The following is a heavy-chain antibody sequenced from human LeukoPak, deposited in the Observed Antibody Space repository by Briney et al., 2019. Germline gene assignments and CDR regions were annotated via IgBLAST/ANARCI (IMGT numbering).Heavy chain of an antibody. CDR2: ISYDGSNK. Sequence: GGSLRLSCAASGFTFSSYGMHWVRQAPGKGLEWVAVISYDGSNKYYADSVKGRFTISRDNSKNTLYLQMNSLRAEDTAVYYCAREGHGGNPPNDYWGQGTLVTVSS. CDR1: GFTFSSYG. D-gene: IGHD4-23*01. J-gene: IGHJ4*02. CDR3: AREGHGGNPPNDY. V-gene: IGHV3-30*03.